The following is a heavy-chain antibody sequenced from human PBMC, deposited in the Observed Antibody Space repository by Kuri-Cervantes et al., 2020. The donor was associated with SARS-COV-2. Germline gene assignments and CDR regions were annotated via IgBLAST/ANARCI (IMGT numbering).Heavy chain of an antibody. J-gene: IGHJ4*02. CDR1: GFTFSDSA. CDR3: AKDHSLVGATTFDY. Sequence: GGSLRLSCATSGFTFSDSAMTWVRQAPGKGLEWASTISGSADSTYYADSVKGRFSISRDNSKNTLFLQMNSLRAEDTAVYYCAKDHSLVGATTFDYWGQGTLVTVSS. CDR2: ISGSADST. D-gene: IGHD1-26*01. V-gene: IGHV3-23*01.